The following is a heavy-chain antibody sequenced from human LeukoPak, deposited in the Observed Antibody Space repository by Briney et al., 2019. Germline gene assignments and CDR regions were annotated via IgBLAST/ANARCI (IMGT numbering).Heavy chain of an antibody. CDR3: AKDPEGYCSSTSCSNGGFDP. Sequence: GRSLRLSCAASGFTLSSYGMHWVRQAPGKGLEWVAVISYDGSNKYYADSVKGRFTISRDNSKNTLYLQMNSLRAEDTAVYYCAKDPEGYCSSTSCSNGGFDPWGQGTLVTVSS. V-gene: IGHV3-30*18. J-gene: IGHJ5*02. CDR1: GFTLSSYG. D-gene: IGHD2-2*01. CDR2: ISYDGSNK.